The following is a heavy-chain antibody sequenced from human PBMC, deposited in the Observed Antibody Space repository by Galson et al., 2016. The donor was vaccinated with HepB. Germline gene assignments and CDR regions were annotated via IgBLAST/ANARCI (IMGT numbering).Heavy chain of an antibody. V-gene: IGHV3-49*04. Sequence: SLRLSCAASGFTFGDYAMSWVRQAPGKGLEWVGFIRSKVYGGTTEFAASVKGRFTISRDDSKSIAHLQMNSLRTEDTAVYYCSRLQRYCSRTSCYLYLYYGVDIWGQGTTVTVSS. J-gene: IGHJ6*02. CDR3: SRLQRYCSRTSCYLYLYYGVDI. CDR1: GFTFGDYA. D-gene: IGHD2-2*01. CDR2: IRSKVYGGTT.